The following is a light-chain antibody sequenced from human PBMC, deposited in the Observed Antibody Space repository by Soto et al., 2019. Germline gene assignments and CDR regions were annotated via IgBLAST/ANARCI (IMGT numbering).Light chain of an antibody. J-gene: IGKJ4*01. V-gene: IGKV3-20*01. CDR3: QQYGGSPLIT. Sequence: EIVLTQSPSTLSLSPGQRTTLSCRVSQSVSSSYLAWFQQKPGQAPRLLIYGASIRATGIPDRFSGSVSGTDFTLIISRLEPEDFAVYYCQQYGGSPLITFGGGTIVDVK. CDR1: QSVSSSY. CDR2: GAS.